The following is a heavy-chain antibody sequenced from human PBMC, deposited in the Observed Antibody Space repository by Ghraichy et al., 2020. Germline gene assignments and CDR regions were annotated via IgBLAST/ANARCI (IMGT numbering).Heavy chain of an antibody. CDR1: GYTFTSYA. CDR2: INAGNGNT. CDR3: ARARGNSSSWQVFDY. Sequence: ASVKVSCKASGYTFTSYAMHWVRQAPGQRLEWMGWINAGNGNTKYSQKFQGRVTITRDTSASTAYMELSSLRSEDTAVYYCARARGNSSSWQVFDYWGQGTLVTVSS. J-gene: IGHJ4*02. D-gene: IGHD6-13*01. V-gene: IGHV1-3*01.